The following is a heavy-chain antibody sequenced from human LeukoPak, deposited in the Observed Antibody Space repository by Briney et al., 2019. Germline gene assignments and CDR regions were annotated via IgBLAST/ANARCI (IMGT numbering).Heavy chain of an antibody. D-gene: IGHD2-2*01. CDR1: GGTFSSYA. CDR2: IIPILGIA. CDR3: ARDRLMGTRVYYYYGMDV. Sequence: SVKVSCKASGGTFSSYAISWVRQAPGQGLEWMGRIIPILGIANYAQKFQGRVTITADKSTSTAYMELSSLRSEDTAVYYCARDRLMGTRVYYYYGMDVRGQGTTVTVSS. V-gene: IGHV1-69*04. J-gene: IGHJ6*02.